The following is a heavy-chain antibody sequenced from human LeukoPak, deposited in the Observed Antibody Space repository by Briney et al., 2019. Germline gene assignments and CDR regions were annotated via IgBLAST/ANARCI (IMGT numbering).Heavy chain of an antibody. J-gene: IGHJ4*02. CDR1: GGSISSYY. CDR2: IYYSGST. V-gene: IGHV4-59*01. D-gene: IGHD6-13*01. CDR3: AREVVAAAGTVDY. Sequence: SETLSLTRTGSGGSISSYYWSWIRQPPGKGLEWIGYIYYSGSTNYNPSLKSRVTISVDTSKNQFSLKLSSVTAADTAVYYCAREVVAAAGTVDYWGQGTLVIVSS.